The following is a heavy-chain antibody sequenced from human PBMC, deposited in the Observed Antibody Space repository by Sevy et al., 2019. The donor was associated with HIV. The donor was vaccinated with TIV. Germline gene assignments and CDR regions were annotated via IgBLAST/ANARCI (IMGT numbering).Heavy chain of an antibody. CDR2: ISGSGSFT. CDR3: AKEGQGEYYDSSGSFDY. CDR1: GLTFSDYY. Sequence: GGSLRLSCAASGLTFSDYYMSWVRQAPGKGLEWVSSISGSGSFTYYADSVKGHFTISRDNSKNTLYLQMTSLRAEDTAVYYCAKEGQGEYYDSSGSFDYWGQGTLVTVSS. D-gene: IGHD3-22*01. V-gene: IGHV3-23*01. J-gene: IGHJ4*02.